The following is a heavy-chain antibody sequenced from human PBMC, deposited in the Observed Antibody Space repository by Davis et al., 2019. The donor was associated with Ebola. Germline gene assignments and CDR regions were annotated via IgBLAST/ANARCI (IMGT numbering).Heavy chain of an antibody. D-gene: IGHD5-12*01. J-gene: IGHJ5*01. Sequence: ASVKVSCKASGYTFTNYDVHWVRQGTGQGLEWIGWMNPNSGNTGYGQKFQGTVTMTRNTSISTAYMELSSLASEDTAVYYCARGKKVARMGSWFDSWGQGTLVTVSS. CDR1: GYTFTNYD. CDR3: ARGKKVARMGSWFDS. CDR2: MNPNSGNT. V-gene: IGHV1-8*01.